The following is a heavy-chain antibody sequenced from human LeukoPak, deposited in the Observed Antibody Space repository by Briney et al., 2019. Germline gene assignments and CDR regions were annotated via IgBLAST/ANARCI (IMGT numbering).Heavy chain of an antibody. CDR3: ASWAGYCSSNNCYATSLDY. CDR1: GYTFSNYG. D-gene: IGHD2-2*01. V-gene: IGHV1-18*01. Sequence: ASVKVSCKASGYTFSNYGLSWVRQAPGQGLEWMGWISAYNVNTNFAQKLQGRVTMTTDTSTNTDYMELRSLRSDDTAVYYCASWAGYCSSNNCYATSLDYWGQGTLVTVSA. CDR2: ISAYNVNT. J-gene: IGHJ4*02.